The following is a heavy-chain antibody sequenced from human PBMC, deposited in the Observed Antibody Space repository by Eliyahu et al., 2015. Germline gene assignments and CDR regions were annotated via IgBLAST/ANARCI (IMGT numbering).Heavy chain of an antibody. CDR1: XFPLSDFY. CDR2: ISGTSKTI. CDR3: ARDPSGWQDFDY. J-gene: IGHJ4*02. V-gene: IGHV3-11*01. Sequence: QVQLVESGGGLVKPGGXLXLSCAXSXFPLSDFYMSXIRQAPGKGLEWVAYISGTSKTIKYADSVKGRFTISRDNAKSSLYLQMNSLRAEDTAMYYCARDPSGWQDFDYWGQGTLVTVSS. D-gene: IGHD6-19*01.